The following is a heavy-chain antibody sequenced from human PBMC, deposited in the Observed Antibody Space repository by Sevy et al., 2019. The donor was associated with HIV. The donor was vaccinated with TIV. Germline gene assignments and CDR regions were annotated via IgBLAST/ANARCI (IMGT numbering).Heavy chain of an antibody. V-gene: IGHV1-69*13. D-gene: IGHD6-19*01. Sequence: ASVKVSCKASGGTFSRYGISWVRQAPGQGLEWMGGIIPILGTVNYAQKFQGRVTITGDESRKTAFMELSSLRSEDTAVYYCARVGRNGWYYFDYWGHETLVTVSS. CDR1: GGTFSRYG. CDR2: IIPILGTV. J-gene: IGHJ4*01. CDR3: ARVGRNGWYYFDY.